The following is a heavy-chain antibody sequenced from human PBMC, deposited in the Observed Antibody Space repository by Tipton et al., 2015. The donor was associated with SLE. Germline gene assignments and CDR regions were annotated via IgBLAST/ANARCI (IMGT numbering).Heavy chain of an antibody. V-gene: IGHV4-61*09. CDR3: ARGDYDYVWGSYRNDAFDI. CDR1: GGSISSGYNF. Sequence: TLSLTCTVSGGSISSGYNFWSWIRQPAGKGLEWIGYIYTSGSTNYNPSLKSRVTISVYTSKNQFSLKLSSVTAADTAVYYCARGDYDYVWGSYRNDAFDIWGQGTMVTVSS. J-gene: IGHJ3*02. CDR2: IYTSGST. D-gene: IGHD3-16*02.